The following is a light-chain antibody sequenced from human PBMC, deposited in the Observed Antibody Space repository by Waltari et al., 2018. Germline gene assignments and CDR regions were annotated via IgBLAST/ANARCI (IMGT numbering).Light chain of an antibody. V-gene: IGLV3-1*01. Sequence: SFELTQPPSVSVSPGQTASITCSGDTLGDEFASWYQQKPGQSPVLVVYQDSKRPSGIPERFSGSSSGKTATLTISGTQAMDEADYYCQASDSNGGREVFGRGTKLTVL. CDR1: TLGDEF. CDR3: QASDSNGGREV. J-gene: IGLJ3*02. CDR2: QDS.